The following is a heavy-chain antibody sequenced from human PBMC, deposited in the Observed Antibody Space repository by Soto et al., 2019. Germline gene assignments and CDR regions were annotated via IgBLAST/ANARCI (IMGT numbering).Heavy chain of an antibody. Sequence: PSETLSLTCTVSGGSISSGGYYWSWIRQHPGKGLEWIGYIYYSGSTYYNPSLKSRVTISVDTSKNQFSLKLSSVTAADTAVYYCARDYIYYDSSGREDWFDPWGQGTLVTVSS. J-gene: IGHJ5*02. D-gene: IGHD3-22*01. CDR1: GGSISSGGYY. CDR3: ARDYIYYDSSGREDWFDP. CDR2: IYYSGST. V-gene: IGHV4-31*03.